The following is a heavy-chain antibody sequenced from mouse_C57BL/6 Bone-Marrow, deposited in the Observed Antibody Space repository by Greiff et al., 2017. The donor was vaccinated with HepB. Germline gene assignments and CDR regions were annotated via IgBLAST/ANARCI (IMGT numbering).Heavy chain of an antibody. Sequence: DVKLVESGGGLVQPGGSLKLSCAASGFTFSDYYMYWVRQTPEKRLEWVAYISNGGGSTYYPDTVKGRFTISRDNAKNTLYLQMSRLKSEDTAMYYCARHAGRSMDYWGQGTSVTVSS. V-gene: IGHV5-12*01. CDR3: ARHAGRSMDY. CDR2: ISNGGGST. CDR1: GFTFSDYY. J-gene: IGHJ4*01.